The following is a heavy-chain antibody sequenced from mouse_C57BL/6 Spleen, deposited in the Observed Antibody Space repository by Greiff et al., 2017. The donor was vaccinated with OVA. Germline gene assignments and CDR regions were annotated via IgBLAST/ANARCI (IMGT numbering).Heavy chain of an antibody. D-gene: IGHD2-1*01. V-gene: IGHV7-3*01. CDR1: GFTFTDYY. J-gene: IGHJ4*01. CDR2: IRNKANGYTT. CDR3: ARNGNYCAMDY. Sequence: VQLKESGGGLVQPGGSLSLSCAASGFTFTDYYMSWVRQPPGKALEWLGFIRNKANGYTTEYSASVKGRFTISRDNSQSILYLQMNALRAEDSATYYCARNGNYCAMDYWGQGTSVTVSS.